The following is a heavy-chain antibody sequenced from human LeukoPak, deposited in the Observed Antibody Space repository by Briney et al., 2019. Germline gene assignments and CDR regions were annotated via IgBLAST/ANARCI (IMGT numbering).Heavy chain of an antibody. V-gene: IGHV1-3*01. CDR3: ARATHYGDYYPEGFDY. CDR1: GYTFSRYA. J-gene: IGHJ4*02. Sequence: ASVKVSCKASGYTFSRYAMHWVRQAPGQRLEWMGWINAGDSNTKYSQKFQGRVTITRDTSANTVYMELSSLRSEDTAVYYCARATHYGDYYPEGFDYWGQGTLVTVSS. CDR2: INAGDSNT. D-gene: IGHD4-17*01.